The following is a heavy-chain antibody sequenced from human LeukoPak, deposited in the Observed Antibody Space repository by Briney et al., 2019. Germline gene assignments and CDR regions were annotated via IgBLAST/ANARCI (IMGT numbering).Heavy chain of an antibody. D-gene: IGHD5-12*01. V-gene: IGHV3-23*01. CDR2: IGGSGGST. CDR3: AKDLIVATQEFDY. J-gene: IGHJ4*02. CDR1: GFTFSSYA. Sequence: GGSLRLSCAASGFTFSSYAMSWVRQAPGKGLEWVSAIGGSGGSTYYADSVKGRFTISRDNSKNTLYLQMNSLRAEDTAVYYCAKDLIVATQEFDYWGQGTLVTVSS.